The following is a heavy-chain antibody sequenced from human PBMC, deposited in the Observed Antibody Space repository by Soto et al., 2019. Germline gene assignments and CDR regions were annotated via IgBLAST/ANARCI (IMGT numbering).Heavy chain of an antibody. CDR3: ASSLYSSSWYMPFDY. CDR2: IIPIFGTA. V-gene: IGHV1-69*13. Sequence: SVKVSCKASGGTFSSYAISWVRQAPGQGLGWMGGIIPIFGTANYAQKFQGRVTITADESTSTAYMELSSLRSEDTAVYYCASSLYSSSWYMPFDYWGQGTLVTVS. J-gene: IGHJ4*02. CDR1: GGTFSSYA. D-gene: IGHD6-13*01.